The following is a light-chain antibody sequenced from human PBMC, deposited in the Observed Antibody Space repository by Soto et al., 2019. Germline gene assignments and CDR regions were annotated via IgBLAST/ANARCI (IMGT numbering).Light chain of an antibody. Sequence: QSALTQPASVSGSPGQSIAISCIGTSSDVGAYNYVSWYQQHQGKAPKLVIYDVNNRPSGVSNRFSGSKSGNTASLTISGLQAEDEADYYCGSYTTSGSVVFGGGTKLTVL. J-gene: IGLJ2*01. CDR2: DVN. CDR3: GSYTTSGSVV. V-gene: IGLV2-14*03. CDR1: SSDVGAYNY.